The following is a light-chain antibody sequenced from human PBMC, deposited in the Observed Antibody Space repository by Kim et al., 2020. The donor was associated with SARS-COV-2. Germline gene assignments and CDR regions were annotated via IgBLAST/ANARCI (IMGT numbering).Light chain of an antibody. V-gene: IGKV3-20*01. CDR1: QSVSSSY. Sequence: EIVLTQSPGTLSLSPGERATLSCRASQSVSSSYLAWYQQKPGQAPRLLIYGASSRATGIPDRFSGSGSGTDFTLTISRLEPEDFAVYYCQQYGSSLPGTFGEGTKREI. CDR3: QQYGSSLPGT. J-gene: IGKJ2*01. CDR2: GAS.